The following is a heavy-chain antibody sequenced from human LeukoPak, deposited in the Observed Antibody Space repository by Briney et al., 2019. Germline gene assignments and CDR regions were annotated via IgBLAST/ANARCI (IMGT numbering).Heavy chain of an antibody. CDR2: INHSGST. V-gene: IGHV4-34*01. CDR1: GGSFSGYY. Sequence: KPSETLSLTCAVCGGSFSGYYWSWIRQPPGKGLEWIGEINHSGSTNYNPSLKSRVTISVDTSKNQFSLKLSSVTAADTAVYYCARAGGLRFLRTKSWFDPWGQGTLVTVSS. D-gene: IGHD3-3*01. CDR3: ARAGGLRFLRTKSWFDP. J-gene: IGHJ5*02.